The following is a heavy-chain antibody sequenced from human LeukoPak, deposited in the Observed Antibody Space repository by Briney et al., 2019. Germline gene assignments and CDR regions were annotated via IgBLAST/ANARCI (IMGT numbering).Heavy chain of an antibody. D-gene: IGHD5-24*01. CDR1: GFTFSSCG. CDR2: ISSSSSII. V-gene: IGHV3-48*03. J-gene: IGHJ4*02. CDR3: ARGRWLQIG. Sequence: PGGSLRLSCAASGFTFSSCGMNWVRQAPGKGLEWVLYISSSSSIIYYEDSVKGRFTISRDNANNSLYLQMNSLRAEDTAVYYCARGRWLQIGWGQGTLVTVSS.